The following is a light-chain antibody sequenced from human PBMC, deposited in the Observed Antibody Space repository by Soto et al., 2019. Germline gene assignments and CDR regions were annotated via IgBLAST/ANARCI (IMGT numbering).Light chain of an antibody. J-gene: IGKJ3*01. CDR1: QGISNY. V-gene: IGKV1-27*01. Sequence: DIQMTQSPSSLSASVGDRVTITCRASQGISNYLAWYQQKPGKVPKVLIYVASTLQSGVPARFSGSGSGTDFTLTISSLQPEDGATYYGQKYNSAPFTFGPGTTVDIK. CDR3: QKYNSAPFT. CDR2: VAS.